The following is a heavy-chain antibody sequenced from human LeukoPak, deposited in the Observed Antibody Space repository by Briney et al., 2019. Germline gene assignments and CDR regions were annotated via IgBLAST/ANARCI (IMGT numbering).Heavy chain of an antibody. CDR1: GGSISSYY. J-gene: IGHJ4*02. CDR2: IYYSGST. V-gene: IGHV4-59*01. CDR3: ARDRSFDY. Sequence: SETLSLTCTVSGGSISSYYWSWIRQPPGKGLEWIGYIYYSGSTNYDPSLKSRVTISVDTSKNQFSLKLSSVTAADTAVYYCARDRSFDYWGQGTLVTVSS.